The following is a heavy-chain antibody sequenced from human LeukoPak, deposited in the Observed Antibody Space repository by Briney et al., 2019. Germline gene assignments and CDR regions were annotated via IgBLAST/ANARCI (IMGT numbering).Heavy chain of an antibody. J-gene: IGHJ4*02. CDR2: IYYSGST. CDR1: GGSISSYY. CDR3: ARHMPVGWLQLGTFDY. V-gene: IGHV4-59*08. D-gene: IGHD5-24*01. Sequence: KSSETLSLTCTVSGGSISSYYWSWIRQPPGKGLEWIGYIYYSGSTNYNPSLKSRVTISVDTSKNQFSLKLSSVTAADTAVYYCARHMPVGWLQLGTFDYWGQGTLVTVSS.